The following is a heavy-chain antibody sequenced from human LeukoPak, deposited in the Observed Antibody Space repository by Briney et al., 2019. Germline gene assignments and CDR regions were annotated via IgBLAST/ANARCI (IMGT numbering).Heavy chain of an antibody. CDR1: GGSFSGYY. D-gene: IGHD5-18*01. CDR3: ARAEYSYGFDY. V-gene: IGHV4-34*01. Sequence: PSETLSLTCTVYGGSFSGYYWSWIRQPPGKGLEWIGEINHSGSTNYNPSPKSRVTISVDTSKNQFSLKLSSVTAADTAVYYCARAEYSYGFDYWGQGTLVTVSS. CDR2: INHSGST. J-gene: IGHJ4*02.